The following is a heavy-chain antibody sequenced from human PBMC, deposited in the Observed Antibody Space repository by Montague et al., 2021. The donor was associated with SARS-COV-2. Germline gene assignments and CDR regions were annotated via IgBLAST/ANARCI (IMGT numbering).Heavy chain of an antibody. CDR2: IYYGGST. V-gene: IGHV4-39*02. CDR1: GGSISSSNYY. Sequence: SETLSLTCSVSGGSISSSNYYWGWIRQPPGKGLEWIGSIYYGGSTYYNPSLKSRFTIPVDSSKNHFSLNLTSVTAADTAVYYCARHKDVSGWYEDAFDVWGPWTTFIVSS. CDR3: ARHKDVSGWYEDAFDV. J-gene: IGHJ3*01. D-gene: IGHD6-19*01.